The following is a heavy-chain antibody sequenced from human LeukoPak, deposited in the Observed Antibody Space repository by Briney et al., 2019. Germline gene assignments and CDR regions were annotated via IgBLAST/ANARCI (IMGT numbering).Heavy chain of an antibody. CDR1: GGSFTDYY. CDR3: ARVADYYESSGYYDY. Sequence: SETLSLTCAVYGGSFTDYYWTWIRQPPGKGLEWIGEIHHSGSTNYNPSLKSRVTISVDTSKNQFSLKLSSVTAADTAVYYCARVADYYESSGYYDYWGQGTLVTVSS. V-gene: IGHV4-34*01. D-gene: IGHD3-22*01. CDR2: IHHSGST. J-gene: IGHJ4*02.